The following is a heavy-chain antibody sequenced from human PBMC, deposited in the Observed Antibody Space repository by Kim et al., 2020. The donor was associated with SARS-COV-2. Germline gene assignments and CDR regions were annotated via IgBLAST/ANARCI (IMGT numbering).Heavy chain of an antibody. J-gene: IGHJ4*02. V-gene: IGHV4-59*09. CDR3: ARGRGNFYFDY. Sequence: TMSTASLGSRVTVSVDTSKNQFSLRLSSLTAADTALYYCARGRGNFYFDYWGQGILVTVSS. D-gene: IGHD3-16*01. CDR2: T.